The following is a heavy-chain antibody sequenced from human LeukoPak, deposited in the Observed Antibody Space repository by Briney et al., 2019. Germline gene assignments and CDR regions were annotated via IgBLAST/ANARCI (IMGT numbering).Heavy chain of an antibody. D-gene: IGHD5-12*01. V-gene: IGHV4-30-4*07. CDR2: IYYSGGT. CDR1: GASISSGGYS. Sequence: PSETLSLTCTVSGASISSGGYSWSWNWQPPGKGLEWIGYIYYSGGTYYNPSLKSRVSISVDTSKNQFSLRLSSVTAADTAVYYCASHSGGYAYWGQGTLVTVSS. CDR3: ASHSGGYAY. J-gene: IGHJ4*02.